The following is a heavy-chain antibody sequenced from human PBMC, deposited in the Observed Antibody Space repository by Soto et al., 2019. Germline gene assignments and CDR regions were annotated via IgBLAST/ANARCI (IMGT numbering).Heavy chain of an antibody. V-gene: IGHV3-30-3*01. CDR2: ISYDGGTK. D-gene: IGHD3-10*01. CDR3: ARQFPYDSGTYIFDLDY. Sequence: QVQLVESGGGVVQPGRSLRLSCAASGFTVSNYAVHWVRQAPGKGLEWVAVISYDGGTKNYADSVKGRFTISRDNSRNTLYLQMNSLRVKDTAVYYCARQFPYDSGTYIFDLDYWGQGTLVTVSS. CDR1: GFTVSNYA. J-gene: IGHJ4*02.